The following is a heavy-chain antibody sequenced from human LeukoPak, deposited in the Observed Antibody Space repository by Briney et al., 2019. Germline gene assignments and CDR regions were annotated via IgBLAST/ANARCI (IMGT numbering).Heavy chain of an antibody. Sequence: GGSLRLSCAASGFTFSNAWMSWVRQAPGKGLEWVSYISSSGSTIYYADSVKGRFTISRDNAKNSLYLQMNSLRAEDTAVYYCARDRKGYCSSTSCYLDYYYYMDVWGKGTTVTVSS. V-gene: IGHV3-11*04. D-gene: IGHD2-2*01. J-gene: IGHJ6*03. CDR1: GFTFSNAW. CDR2: ISSSGSTI. CDR3: ARDRKGYCSSTSCYLDYYYYMDV.